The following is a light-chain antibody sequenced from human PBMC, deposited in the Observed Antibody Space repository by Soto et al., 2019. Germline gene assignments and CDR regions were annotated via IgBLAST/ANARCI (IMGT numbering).Light chain of an antibody. CDR1: QSVSSD. J-gene: IGKJ3*01. V-gene: IGKV3-15*01. CDR3: QQYNNSPFT. Sequence: EIVMTQSPATLSVSPGERATLSCRASQSVSSDLAWYQQKPGQAPRLLIYGASTRATGLPARFSGSGSGTEFTLTISGLQSEDFAVYYCQQYNNSPFTFGPGTKVDIK. CDR2: GAS.